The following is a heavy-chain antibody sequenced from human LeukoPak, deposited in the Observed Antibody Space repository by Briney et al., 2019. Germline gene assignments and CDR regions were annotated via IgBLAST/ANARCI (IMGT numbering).Heavy chain of an antibody. CDR1: GVSISSYY. D-gene: IGHD3-10*01. Sequence: PSETLSLTCNVSGVSISSYYWSWIRQPAGKGLEWIGRIYISGSANYNPSLKSRVTISVDTSKNQFSLKLSSVTAADTAVYYCARGGYGSGSYFKVRGNWFDPWGQGTLVTVSS. CDR2: IYISGSA. J-gene: IGHJ5*02. CDR3: ARGGYGSGSYFKVRGNWFDP. V-gene: IGHV4-4*07.